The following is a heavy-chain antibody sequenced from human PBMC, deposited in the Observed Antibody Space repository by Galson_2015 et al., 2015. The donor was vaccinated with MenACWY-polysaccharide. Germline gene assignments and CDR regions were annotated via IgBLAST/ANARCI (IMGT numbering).Heavy chain of an antibody. CDR2: MNPNSGNT. CDR3: ARAKRIAVAVLSY. Sequence: SVKVSCKASGYTFTSYDINWVRQATGQGLEWMGWMNPNSGNTGYAQKFQGRVTMTRNAPISTAYMELSSLRSEDTAVYYCARAKRIAVAVLSYWGQGTLVTASS. V-gene: IGHV1-8*01. D-gene: IGHD6-19*01. J-gene: IGHJ4*02. CDR1: GYTFTSYD.